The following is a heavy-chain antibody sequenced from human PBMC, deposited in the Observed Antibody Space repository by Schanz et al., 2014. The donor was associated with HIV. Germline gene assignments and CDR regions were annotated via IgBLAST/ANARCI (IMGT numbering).Heavy chain of an antibody. D-gene: IGHD1-26*01. V-gene: IGHV1-8*02. Sequence: QVQLVQSGAEVKKPGASVKVSCKASGYTFTSYYMHWVRQAPGQGLEWMGWMNPNSGNTGYAQKFQGRVTMTRKTSISTAYMELSSLRSEDSAIYYCARASYSGTYYTWFDPWGQGTLVTVSS. CDR1: GYTFTSYY. CDR3: ARASYSGTYYTWFDP. J-gene: IGHJ5*02. CDR2: MNPNSGNT.